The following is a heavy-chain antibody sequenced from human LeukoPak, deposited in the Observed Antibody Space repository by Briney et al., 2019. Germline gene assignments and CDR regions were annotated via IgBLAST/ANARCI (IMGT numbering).Heavy chain of an antibody. J-gene: IGHJ3*02. CDR2: INHSGST. CDR1: GGSFSGYY. Sequence: KPSETLSLTCAVYGGSFSGYYWSWIRQSPGRRLEWLGEINHSGSTNYHPSLRSRLTISVDKSNNKFSLNMTSVTAADTAVYYCARDRKWELMYAFDIWGQGTMVTVSS. D-gene: IGHD1-26*01. CDR3: ARDRKWELMYAFDI. V-gene: IGHV4-34*01.